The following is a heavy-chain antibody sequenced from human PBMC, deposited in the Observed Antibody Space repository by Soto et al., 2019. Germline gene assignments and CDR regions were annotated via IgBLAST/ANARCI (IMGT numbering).Heavy chain of an antibody. CDR1: GGSISTGGYY. V-gene: IGHV4-31*03. Sequence: PSETLSLTCTVSGGSISTGGYYCSWIRQHPGKGLEWIGYIYYSGSTYYNPSLKSRVTISVDTSKNQFSLKLSSVTAADTAVYYCARGSLPDLGPPFYDSSGYYRSGFDYWGQGTLVTVSS. D-gene: IGHD3-22*01. J-gene: IGHJ4*02. CDR2: IYYSGST. CDR3: ARGSLPDLGPPFYDSSGYYRSGFDY.